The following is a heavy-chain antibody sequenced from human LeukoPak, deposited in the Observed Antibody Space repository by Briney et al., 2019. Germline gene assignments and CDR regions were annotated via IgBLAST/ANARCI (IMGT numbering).Heavy chain of an antibody. V-gene: IGHV3-9*01. D-gene: IGHD6-19*01. J-gene: IGHJ4*02. CDR3: ARCDGSGWYLLDY. Sequence: SLRLSCAASGFTFDDYAMHWVRQAPGKGLEWVSGITWNSGSIAYADSVKGRFTISRDNAKNSLYLQMNSPRAEDTAVYYCARCDGSGWYLLDYWGQGTLVTVSS. CDR2: ITWNSGSI. CDR1: GFTFDDYA.